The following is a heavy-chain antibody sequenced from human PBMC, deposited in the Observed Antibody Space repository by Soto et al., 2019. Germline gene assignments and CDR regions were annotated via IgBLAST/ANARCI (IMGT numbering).Heavy chain of an antibody. Sequence: LGGSLRLSCAASGFTFSSYAMSWVRQAPGKGLEWVSAISGSGGSTYYADSVKGRFTISRDNSKNTLYLQMNSLRAEDTAVYYCAKDLYNWNYLAPNNWFDPWGQGTLVTVSS. J-gene: IGHJ5*02. CDR2: ISGSGGST. CDR1: GFTFSSYA. D-gene: IGHD1-7*01. CDR3: AKDLYNWNYLAPNNWFDP. V-gene: IGHV3-23*01.